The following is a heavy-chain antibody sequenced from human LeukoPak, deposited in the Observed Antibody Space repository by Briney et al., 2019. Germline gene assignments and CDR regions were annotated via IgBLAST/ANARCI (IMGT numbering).Heavy chain of an antibody. V-gene: IGHV3-66*01. Sequence: GGSLRLSCAASGFIVSSSYMTWVRQAPGEGLEWVSVIYSGGSTYYADSVKGRFTISGDTSKNQLSLQMNSLRAEDTAVYYCARGRVGATTCFDYWGQGTLVTVSS. J-gene: IGHJ4*02. D-gene: IGHD1-26*01. CDR3: ARGRVGATTCFDY. CDR1: GFIVSSSY. CDR2: IYSGGST.